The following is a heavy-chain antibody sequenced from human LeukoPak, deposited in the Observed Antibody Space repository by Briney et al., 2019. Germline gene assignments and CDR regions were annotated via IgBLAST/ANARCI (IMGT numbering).Heavy chain of an antibody. CDR3: ARHPPRDSGLSDGFDI. Sequence: SETLSLTCTVSGCSLRNYYWSWLRQPPGKGLEWLAYIYESGTTSYNPSLKSRVTISGDTSKNQFSLRLASVTAADTALYYCARHPPRDSGLSDGFDIWGQGTRVTVSS. V-gene: IGHV4-59*08. CDR2: IYESGTT. CDR1: GCSLRNYY. J-gene: IGHJ3*02. D-gene: IGHD6-25*01.